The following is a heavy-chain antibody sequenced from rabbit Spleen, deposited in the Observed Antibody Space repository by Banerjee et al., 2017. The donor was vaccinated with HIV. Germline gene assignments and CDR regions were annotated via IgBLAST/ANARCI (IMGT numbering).Heavy chain of an antibody. CDR1: GFSFSSSCW. Sequence: EESGGDLVKPEGSLTLTCTASGFSFSSSCWICWVRQAPGKGLEWIGCINTGSGSAYYASWAKGRFTISKTSSTAVTLQMTSLTAADTATYFCARATYGATYDLWGQGTLVTVS. D-gene: IGHD6-1*01. V-gene: IGHV1S45*01. CDR2: INTGSGSA. CDR3: ARATYGATYDL. J-gene: IGHJ4*01.